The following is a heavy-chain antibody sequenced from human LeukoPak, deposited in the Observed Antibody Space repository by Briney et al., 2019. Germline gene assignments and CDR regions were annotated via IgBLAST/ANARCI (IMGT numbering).Heavy chain of an antibody. D-gene: IGHD3-10*01. J-gene: IGHJ4*02. CDR3: AKASWVSSADAVL. CDR1: GFTFKNYA. V-gene: IGHV3-23*01. CDR2: LRCDGET. Sequence: GGSLTLSCAASGFTFKNYAMSWVRQAPARGLEWVASLRCDGETFYADSVRGRFTLSRDDSRNSVYLHLNNLRVGDTAVYFCAKASWVSSADAVLWGQGTVVTVS.